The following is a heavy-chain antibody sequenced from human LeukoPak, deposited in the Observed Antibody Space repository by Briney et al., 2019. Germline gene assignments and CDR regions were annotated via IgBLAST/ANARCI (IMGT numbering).Heavy chain of an antibody. CDR3: ARLGSLDLDY. CDR1: GGTFSSYD. D-gene: IGHD1-26*01. V-gene: IGHV1-8*03. J-gene: IGHJ4*02. Sequence: ASVKVSCKASGGTFSSYDINWVRQATGQGLEWMGWMNPNSGNTGYAQKFQGRVTITRNTSISTAYMELSSLRSEDTAVYYCARLGSLDLDYWGQGTLVTVSS. CDR2: MNPNSGNT.